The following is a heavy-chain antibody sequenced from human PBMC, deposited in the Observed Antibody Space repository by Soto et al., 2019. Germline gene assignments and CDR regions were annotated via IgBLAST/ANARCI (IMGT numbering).Heavy chain of an antibody. Sequence: PGGSLRLSCAASGFTFSSYAMSWVRQAPGKGLEWVSAISGSGGSTYYADSVKGRFTISRDNSKNTLYLQMNSLRAEDTAVYYSSKEPQIFGGVMVPGYGMDVWGQGTTVTVSS. D-gene: IGHD3-3*01. V-gene: IGHV3-23*01. CDR1: GFTFSSYA. J-gene: IGHJ6*02. CDR2: ISGSGGST. CDR3: SKEPQIFGGVMVPGYGMDV.